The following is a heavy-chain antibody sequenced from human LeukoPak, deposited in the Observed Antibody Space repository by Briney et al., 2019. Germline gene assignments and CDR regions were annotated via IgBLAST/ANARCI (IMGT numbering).Heavy chain of an antibody. Sequence: PGGTLRLSCAASGFTFSSYGMSWVRQAPGKGLEWVSAISGSGGSTYYADSVKGRFTISRDNSKNTLYLQMNSLRAEDTAVYYCAKEGVRYFDWLSGGTVDYYYYMDVWGKGTTVTISS. D-gene: IGHD3-9*01. CDR2: ISGSGGST. CDR1: GFTFSSYG. J-gene: IGHJ6*03. V-gene: IGHV3-23*01. CDR3: AKEGVRYFDWLSGGTVDYYYYMDV.